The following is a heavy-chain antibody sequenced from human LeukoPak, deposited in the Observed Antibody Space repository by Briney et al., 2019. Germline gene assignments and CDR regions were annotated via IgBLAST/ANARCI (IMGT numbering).Heavy chain of an antibody. J-gene: IGHJ3*02. Sequence: SETLSLTCIVSGGSISSSSYYWGWIRQPPGKGLEWIGSIYYSGSTYYNPSLKSRVTISVDTSKNQFSLKLSSVTAADTAVYYCARSGAMERPNAFDIWGQGTMVTVSS. V-gene: IGHV4-39*01. CDR3: ARSGAMERPNAFDI. CDR1: GGSISSSSYY. D-gene: IGHD5-18*01. CDR2: IYYSGST.